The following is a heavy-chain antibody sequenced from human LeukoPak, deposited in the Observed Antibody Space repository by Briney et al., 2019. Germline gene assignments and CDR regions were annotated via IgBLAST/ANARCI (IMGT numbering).Heavy chain of an antibody. J-gene: IGHJ2*01. V-gene: IGHV4-61*02. CDR3: AREIRPLKWELLNWYFDL. CDR1: GGSISSGSYY. Sequence: SETLSLTCTVSGGSISSGSYYWSWIRQPAGKGLEWIGRIYTSGSTNYNPSLKSRVTISVDTSKNQFSLKLSSVTAADTAVYYCAREIRPLKWELLNWYFDLWGRGTLVTVSS. D-gene: IGHD1-26*01. CDR2: IYTSGST.